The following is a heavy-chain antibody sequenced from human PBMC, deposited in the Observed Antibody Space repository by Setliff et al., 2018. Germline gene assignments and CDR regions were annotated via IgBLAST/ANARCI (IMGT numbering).Heavy chain of an antibody. Sequence: PSETLSLTCTVSGGSISSSSYYWGWIRQPPGKGLEWIGSIYHSGSTYYNPSLKSRVTLFVDTSKDQFSLRLTSMTAADTAVYYCARQVEMATIAFDVWGQGTMVT. J-gene: IGHJ3*01. D-gene: IGHD5-12*01. V-gene: IGHV4-39*01. CDR1: GGSISSSSYY. CDR3: ARQVEMATIAFDV. CDR2: IYHSGST.